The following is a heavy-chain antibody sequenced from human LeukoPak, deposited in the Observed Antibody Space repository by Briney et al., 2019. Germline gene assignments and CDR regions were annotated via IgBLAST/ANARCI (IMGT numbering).Heavy chain of an antibody. CDR1: GFTFSSYA. Sequence: GGSLRLSCAASGFTFSSYAMSWVRQAPGKGLEWVSAISGSGDSTYYADSVKGRFTISRDNSKNTLYLQMNSLRAEDTAVYYCAKVKWKLIGYFDYWGQGTLVTVSS. D-gene: IGHD1-20*01. J-gene: IGHJ4*02. CDR2: ISGSGDST. V-gene: IGHV3-23*01. CDR3: AKVKWKLIGYFDY.